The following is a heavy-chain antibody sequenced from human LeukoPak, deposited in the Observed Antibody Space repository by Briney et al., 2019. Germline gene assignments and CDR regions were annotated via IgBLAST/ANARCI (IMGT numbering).Heavy chain of an antibody. J-gene: IGHJ4*02. D-gene: IGHD3-22*01. CDR1: GGSFSGYY. V-gene: IGHV4-34*01. CDR2: INHSGST. CDR3: ARGGGSGYYYGFDY. Sequence: SETLSLTCAVYGGSFSGYYWSWIRQPPGKGLEWIGEINHSGSTNYNPSLKSRVTISVDTSKNQFSLKLSSVTAADTAVYYCARGGGSGYYYGFDYWGQGTLVTVSS.